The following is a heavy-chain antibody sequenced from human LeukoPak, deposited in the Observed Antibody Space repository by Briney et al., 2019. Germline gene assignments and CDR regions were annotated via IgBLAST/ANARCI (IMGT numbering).Heavy chain of an antibody. CDR1: EFTFSSYG. D-gene: IGHD3-9*01. CDR2: IRYDGSLK. V-gene: IGHV3-30*02. CDR3: AKPQYFDWLLPFDY. J-gene: IGHJ4*02. Sequence: PGGSLRLSCAASEFTFSSYGMHWVRQAPGKGLEWVAFIRYDGSLKYYAESVKGRFTISRDNSKNTLYLQMNSLRAEDTAVYYCAKPQYFDWLLPFDYWGQGTLVTVSS.